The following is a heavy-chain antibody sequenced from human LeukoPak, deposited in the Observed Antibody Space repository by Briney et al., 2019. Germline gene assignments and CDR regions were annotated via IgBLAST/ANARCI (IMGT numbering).Heavy chain of an antibody. V-gene: IGHV1-46*01. D-gene: IGHD3-22*01. J-gene: IGHJ4*02. CDR1: GYTFTSYY. Sequence: ASVKVSCKASGYTFTSYYIFWVRQAPGQELEWMGIINPRTGSTSYSQKFQGRVTMTRDMSTSTVYMELSSLRSEDTALYYCARGVHVSVYDSNPHYGHYWGQGTLVTVSS. CDR2: INPRTGST. CDR3: ARGVHVSVYDSNPHYGHY.